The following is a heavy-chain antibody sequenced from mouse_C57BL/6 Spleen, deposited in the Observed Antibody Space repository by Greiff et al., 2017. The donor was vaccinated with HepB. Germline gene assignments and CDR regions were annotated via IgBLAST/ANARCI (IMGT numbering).Heavy chain of an antibody. V-gene: IGHV5-12*01. CDR1: GFTFSDYY. CDR2: ISNGGGST. Sequence: EVKLVESGGGLVQPGGSLKLSCAASGFTFSDYYMYWVRQTPEKRLEWVAYISNGGGSTYYPDTVKGRFPISRDNAKNTLYLQMSRLKSEDTAMYYCARHHDYGKGGYFDVWGTGTTVTVSS. D-gene: IGHD2-1*01. CDR3: ARHHDYGKGGYFDV. J-gene: IGHJ1*03.